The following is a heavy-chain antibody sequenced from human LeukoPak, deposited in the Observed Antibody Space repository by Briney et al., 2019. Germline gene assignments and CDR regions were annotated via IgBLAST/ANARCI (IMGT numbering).Heavy chain of an antibody. J-gene: IGHJ4*02. Sequence: GGSLRLSCGASGLTVSSYGMSWVRQAPGKGLEWVSTIIGSAVNTYYADSVKGRFTISRDDSKNTVYLQMNSLRAEDTAVYYCARGNTAMVTWGQGTLVTVSS. CDR2: IIGSAVNT. D-gene: IGHD5-18*01. CDR1: GLTVSSYG. CDR3: ARGNTAMVT. V-gene: IGHV3-23*01.